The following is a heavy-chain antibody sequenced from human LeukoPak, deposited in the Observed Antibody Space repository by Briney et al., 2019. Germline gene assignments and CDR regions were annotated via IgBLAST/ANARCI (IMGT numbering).Heavy chain of an antibody. CDR1: GYTFTGYY. Sequence: ASVTVSCKASGYTFTGYYMHWVRQAPGQGLEWMGWINPNSGGTNYAQKFQGRVTMTMDTSVSTAYMELSRLRSDDTAVYYCARASEMATMSGTFDPWGQGTLVTVSS. D-gene: IGHD5-24*01. CDR2: INPNSGGT. J-gene: IGHJ5*02. V-gene: IGHV1-2*02. CDR3: ARASEMATMSGTFDP.